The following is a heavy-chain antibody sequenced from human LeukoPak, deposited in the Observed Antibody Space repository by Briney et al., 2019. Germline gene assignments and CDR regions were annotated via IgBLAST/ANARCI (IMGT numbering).Heavy chain of an antibody. CDR2: ITSSGNNI. CDR3: AKGPLGTGYSSSWYHAFDI. D-gene: IGHD6-13*01. CDR1: GFIFNSYA. V-gene: IGHV3-64*02. Sequence: GGSLRLSCAASGFIFNSYAMHWVRQAPGRGLEYVSAITSSGNNIFYADSVKGRFTISRDNSKNTLYLQMNSLRAEDTAVYYCAKGPLGTGYSSSWYHAFDIWGQGTMVTVSS. J-gene: IGHJ3*02.